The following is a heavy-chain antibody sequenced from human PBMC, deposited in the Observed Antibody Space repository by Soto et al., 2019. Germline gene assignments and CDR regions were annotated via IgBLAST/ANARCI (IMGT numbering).Heavy chain of an antibody. Sequence: QVQLVQSGAEVKKPGSSVKVSCKASGGTFSSYAISWVRQAPGQGLEWVGGITPIFDTANYAQKFQGRVTITADESTSTAYMELSSLRSEDTAVYYCARGPDYGDYATYFDFWGQGTLVTVSS. V-gene: IGHV1-69*01. CDR2: ITPIFDTA. D-gene: IGHD4-17*01. J-gene: IGHJ4*02. CDR1: GGTFSSYA. CDR3: ARGPDYGDYATYFDF.